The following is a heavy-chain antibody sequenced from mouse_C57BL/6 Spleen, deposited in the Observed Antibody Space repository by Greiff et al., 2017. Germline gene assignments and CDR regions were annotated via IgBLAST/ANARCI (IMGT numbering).Heavy chain of an antibody. V-gene: IGHV1-69*01. CDR3: ARRVGSYFDY. D-gene: IGHD1-3*01. J-gene: IGHJ2*01. CDR2: IDPSDSYT. Sequence: VQLQQPGAELVMPGASVKLSCKASGYTFTSYWMHWVKQRPGQGLEWIGEIDPSDSYTNYTQKFKGKSTLTVDNASSTAYMQLSSLTSEDSAVYYCARRVGSYFDYWGQGTTLTVSS. CDR1: GYTFTSYW.